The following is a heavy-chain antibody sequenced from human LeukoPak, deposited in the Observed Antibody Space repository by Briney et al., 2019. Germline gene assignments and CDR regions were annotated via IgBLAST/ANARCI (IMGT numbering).Heavy chain of an antibody. V-gene: IGHV3-7*01. Sequence: GGSLRLSCEASGFRFRNHWMNWVRQAPGKGLEWVANIKEDGSEKYYVDSVKGRFTISRDNAKNSLYLQMNSLRAEDTAVYYCARDDLGDYGYFDYWGQGTLVTVSS. CDR2: IKEDGSEK. J-gene: IGHJ4*02. D-gene: IGHD4-17*01. CDR1: GFRFRNHW. CDR3: ARDDLGDYGYFDY.